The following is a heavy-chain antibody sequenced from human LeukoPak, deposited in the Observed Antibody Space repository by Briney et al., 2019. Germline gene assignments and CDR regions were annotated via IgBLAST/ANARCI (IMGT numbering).Heavy chain of an antibody. CDR1: GGSISSSSYY. J-gene: IGHJ4*02. Sequence: PSETLSLTCTVSGGSISSSSYYGGWIRQPPGKGLGWIGSIYYSGSTYYNPSLKSRVTISVDTSKNQFSLKLSSVTAADTAVYYCARHSGPPYYFDYWGQGTLVTVSS. CDR3: ARHSGPPYYFDY. D-gene: IGHD3-10*01. V-gene: IGHV4-39*01. CDR2: IYYSGST.